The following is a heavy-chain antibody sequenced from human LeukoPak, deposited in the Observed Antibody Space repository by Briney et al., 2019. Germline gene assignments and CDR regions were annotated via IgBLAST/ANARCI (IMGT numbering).Heavy chain of an antibody. CDR2: INPNSGGT. V-gene: IGHV1-2*02. D-gene: IGHD3-10*01. J-gene: IGHJ5*02. Sequence: ASVTVSCKASGYTFTGYYMHWVRQAPGQGLEWMGWINPNSGGTNYAQKFQGRVTMTRDTSISTAYMELSRLRSDDTAVYYCARGGYGSGSSPNNWFDPWGQGTLVTVSS. CDR3: ARGGYGSGSSPNNWFDP. CDR1: GYTFTGYY.